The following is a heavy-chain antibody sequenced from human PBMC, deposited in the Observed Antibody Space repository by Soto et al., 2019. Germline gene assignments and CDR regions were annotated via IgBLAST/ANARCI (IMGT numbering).Heavy chain of an antibody. D-gene: IGHD2-2*01. V-gene: IGHV4-34*01. CDR1: GGSFSGYY. J-gene: IGHJ6*03. CDR2: INHSGST. Sequence: ASETLSLTCAVYGGSFSGYYWSWIRQPPGKGLEWIGEINHSGSTNYNPSLKSRVTISVDTSKNQFSLKLSSVTAADTAVYYCARGYQLPPYYYYYYYMDVWGKGTTVTVSS. CDR3: ARGYQLPPYYYYYYYMDV.